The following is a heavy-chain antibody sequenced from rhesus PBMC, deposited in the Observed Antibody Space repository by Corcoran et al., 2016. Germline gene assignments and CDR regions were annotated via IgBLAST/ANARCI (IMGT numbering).Heavy chain of an antibody. CDR3: VRVDRRAVIIDY. CDR1: GYSISSGYA. J-gene: IGHJ4*01. Sequence: QVQLQESGPGLAKPSETLSPTCAVSGYSISSGYAWHWVRQPQGKGLAWIGFIGGDTGSTYYTPSLKSRVTISKDTSTNQFSLRLTSVTAADTALYYCVRVDRRAVIIDYWGQGVLVTVSS. V-gene: IGHV4-127*01. D-gene: IGHD2-39*01. CDR2: IGGDTGST.